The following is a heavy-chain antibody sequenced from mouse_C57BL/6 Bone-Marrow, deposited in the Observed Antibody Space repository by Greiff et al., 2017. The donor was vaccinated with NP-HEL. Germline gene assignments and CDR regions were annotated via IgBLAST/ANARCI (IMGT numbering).Heavy chain of an antibody. CDR1: GYTFTSYW. V-gene: IGHV1-52*01. J-gene: IGHJ3*01. D-gene: IGHD1-1*01. Sequence: QVQLQQPGAELVRPGSSVKLSCKASGYTFTSYWMHWVKQRPIQGLEWIGNIDPSDSETHYNQKFKDKATLTVDKSSSTAYMQLSSLTSEDSAVYYCAFYHYGSSPFAYWGQGTLVTVSA. CDR2: IDPSDSET. CDR3: AFYHYGSSPFAY.